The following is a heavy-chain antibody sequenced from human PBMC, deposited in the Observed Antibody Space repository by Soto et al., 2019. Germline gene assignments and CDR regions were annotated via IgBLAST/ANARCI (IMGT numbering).Heavy chain of an antibody. J-gene: IGHJ4*02. V-gene: IGHV3-30*18. CDR1: GFTFSSYG. Sequence: QVQLVESGGGVVQPGRSLRLSCAASGFTFSSYGMHWVRQAPGKGLEWVAVISYDGSNKYYADSVKGRFTISRDNSKNTLYLQMNSLRAEDTAVYYCANRAMTTVTPLDYWGQGTLVTVSS. CDR3: ANRAMTTVTPLDY. CDR2: ISYDGSNK. D-gene: IGHD4-17*01.